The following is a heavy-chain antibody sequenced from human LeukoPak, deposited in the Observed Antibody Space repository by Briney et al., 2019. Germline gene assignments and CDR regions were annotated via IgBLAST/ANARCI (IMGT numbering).Heavy chain of an antibody. Sequence: GESLKISCKGSGYIFTSYWIAWVRQMPGKGLEWMGIIYPDDSDTRYSPSFQGQVTISADESISTAYLQWSSLKASDTAMYYCARRSYGPNVDYWGQGTLVTVSS. J-gene: IGHJ4*02. CDR2: IYPDDSDT. CDR3: ARRSYGPNVDY. V-gene: IGHV5-51*01. CDR1: GYIFTSYW. D-gene: IGHD4/OR15-4a*01.